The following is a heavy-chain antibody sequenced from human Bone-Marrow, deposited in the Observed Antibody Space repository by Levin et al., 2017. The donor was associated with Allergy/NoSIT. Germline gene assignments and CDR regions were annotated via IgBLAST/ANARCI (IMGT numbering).Heavy chain of an antibody. CDR2: IYYSGST. V-gene: IGHV4-30-4*01. J-gene: IGHJ4*02. Sequence: SCTVSGGSISSGDYYWSWIRQPPGKGLEWIGYIYYSGSTYYNPSLKSRVTISVDTSKNQFSLKLSSVTAADTAVYYCARDFHGDYFDYWGQGTLVTVSS. CDR3: ARDFHGDYFDY. CDR1: GGSISSGDYY. D-gene: IGHD4-17*01.